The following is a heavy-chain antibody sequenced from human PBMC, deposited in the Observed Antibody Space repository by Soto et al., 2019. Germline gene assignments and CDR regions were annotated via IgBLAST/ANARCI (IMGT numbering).Heavy chain of an antibody. Sequence: PSETLSLTGTVSGDSLSSGGHYWSWIRQHPGKRLEWIGHIYDSVNTYYSPSLRSRVTISADLSKNQFSLNLRSVTAADTAVYYCARVDDTGYFGILTDYWGQGTLVSVSS. J-gene: IGHJ4*02. CDR3: ARVDDTGYFGILTDY. CDR1: GDSLSSGGHY. V-gene: IGHV4-31*03. D-gene: IGHD3-9*01. CDR2: IYDSVNT.